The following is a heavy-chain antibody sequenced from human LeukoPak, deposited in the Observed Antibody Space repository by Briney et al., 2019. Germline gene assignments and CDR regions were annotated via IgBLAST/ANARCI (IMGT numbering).Heavy chain of an antibody. CDR3: SRHPSQLLYWCDP. J-gene: IGHJ5*02. CDR1: GGSISSYY. CDR2: IYYSGST. D-gene: IGHD2-2*01. V-gene: IGHV4-59*08. Sequence: SETLSLICTVSGGSISSYYWSWIRQPPGKGLEWIGYIYYSGSTNYNPSLKSRVTISVDTSKNQFSLKLSSVTAADTAVYYCSRHPSQLLYWCDPWGQGTLITVSS.